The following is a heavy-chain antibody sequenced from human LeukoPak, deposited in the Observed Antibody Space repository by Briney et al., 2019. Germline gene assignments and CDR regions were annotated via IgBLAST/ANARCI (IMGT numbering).Heavy chain of an antibody. CDR2: INHSGST. CDR3: ASPNYDFWSP. Sequence: SETLSLTCAVYGGSFSGYYWSWIRQPPGKGLEWIGEINHSGSTNYNPSLKSRATISVDTSKNQFSLKLSSVTAADTAVYYCASPNYDFWSPWGQGTLVTVSS. J-gene: IGHJ5*02. D-gene: IGHD3-3*01. V-gene: IGHV4-34*01. CDR1: GGSFSGYY.